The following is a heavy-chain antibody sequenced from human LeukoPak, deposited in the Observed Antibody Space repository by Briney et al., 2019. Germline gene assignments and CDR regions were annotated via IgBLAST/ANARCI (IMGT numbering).Heavy chain of an antibody. CDR2: IYYSGST. D-gene: IGHD6-13*01. J-gene: IGHJ4*02. CDR1: GGSISSYY. CDR3: ARHGSGWFHFDY. V-gene: IGHV4-59*08. Sequence: PSETLCLTCTVSGGSISSYYWSWIRQPPGKGLEWIGYIYYSGSTNYNPSLKSRVTISVDTSKDQFSLKLSSVTAADTAVYYCARHGSGWFHFDYWGRGSLVTVSS.